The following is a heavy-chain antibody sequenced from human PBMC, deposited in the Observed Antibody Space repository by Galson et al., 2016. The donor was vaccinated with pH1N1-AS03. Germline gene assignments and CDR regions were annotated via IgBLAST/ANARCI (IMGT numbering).Heavy chain of an antibody. CDR1: RGSYSNYY. CDR2: INYVGST. J-gene: IGHJ3*01. CDR3: ARIRGRRRLNLMPGVMYGFDL. Sequence: SETLSLTCAIYRGSYSNYYWTWIRQPPGKGLAWIGEINYVGSTNYNPSFNSRVTISVDTSKMQFSLSLSSVTAADTAVYFCARIRGRRRLNLMPGVMYGFDLWGEGSTVIVSS. V-gene: IGHV4-34*01. D-gene: IGHD3-16*01.